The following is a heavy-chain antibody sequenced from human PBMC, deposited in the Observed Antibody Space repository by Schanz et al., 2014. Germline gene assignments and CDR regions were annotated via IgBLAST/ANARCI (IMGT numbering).Heavy chain of an antibody. Sequence: QVQLQESGPGLVKPSETLSLTCTVSGDSISSAYWSWIRQHPGKGLEWIGGIHHIGSTYHNPSLRSRLTMSLDTSRNHFSLRLTSVSAADTAVYYCARARGYNYGLFDYWGLGTLVTVSS. J-gene: IGHJ4*01. CDR1: GDSISSAY. CDR2: IHHIGST. V-gene: IGHV4-31*03. D-gene: IGHD5-18*01. CDR3: ARARGYNYGLFDY.